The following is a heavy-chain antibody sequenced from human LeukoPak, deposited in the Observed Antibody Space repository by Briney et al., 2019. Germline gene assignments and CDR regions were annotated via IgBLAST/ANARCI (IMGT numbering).Heavy chain of an antibody. J-gene: IGHJ4*02. D-gene: IGHD6-13*01. Sequence: KPSETLSLTCAVYGGSFSGYYWSWIRQPPGKGLEWIGEINHSGSTNYNPSLKSRVTISVDTSKNQFSLKLSSVTAADTAVYYCARRYSSSWYGDFDYWGQGTLVTVSS. CDR1: GGSFSGYY. V-gene: IGHV4-34*01. CDR3: ARRYSSSWYGDFDY. CDR2: INHSGST.